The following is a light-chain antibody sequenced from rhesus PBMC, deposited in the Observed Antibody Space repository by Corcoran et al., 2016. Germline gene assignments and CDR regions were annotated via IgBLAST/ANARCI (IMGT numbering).Light chain of an antibody. CDR1: QGISSY. V-gene: IGKV1-28*02. Sequence: DIQMTQSPSSLSASVGDTVTITCRASQGISSYLNWFQQKPGKAPKLLIFDASNLESGVPSRFSGSGSGTDFTLTISSLQPEDFATYYCLQHNTYPPTFGQGTKVEIK. CDR3: LQHNTYPPT. CDR2: DAS. J-gene: IGKJ1*01.